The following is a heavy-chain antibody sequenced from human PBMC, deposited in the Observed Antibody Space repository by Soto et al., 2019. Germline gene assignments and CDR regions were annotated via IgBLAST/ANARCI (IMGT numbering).Heavy chain of an antibody. Sequence: PSETLSLTCTVSGGSISSSSYYWGWIRQPPGKGLEWIGSIYYSGSTYYNPSLKSRVTISVDTSKNQFSLKLSSVTAADTAVYYCARHRDTAMGLDYWGQGTLVTVSS. CDR3: ARHRDTAMGLDY. D-gene: IGHD5-18*01. V-gene: IGHV4-39*01. CDR2: IYYSGST. J-gene: IGHJ4*02. CDR1: GGSISSSSYY.